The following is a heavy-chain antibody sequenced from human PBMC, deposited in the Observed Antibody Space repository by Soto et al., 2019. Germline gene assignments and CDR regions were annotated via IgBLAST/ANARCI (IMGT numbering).Heavy chain of an antibody. CDR3: ARDLYYSSGRYFDHDAVDI. CDR2: ISPHNDRT. Sequence: HVQLVQSGADVKKPGASVKVSCKASVYKFTSYGISWVRQAPGQGLEWMGWISPHNDRTKYARRFHDRVTMTTETPTSTVYMELGSLRSDDTAVYYCARDLYYSSGRYFDHDAVDIWGQGTVVPVSS. CDR1: VYKFTSYG. V-gene: IGHV1-18*01. J-gene: IGHJ3*02. D-gene: IGHD6-19*01.